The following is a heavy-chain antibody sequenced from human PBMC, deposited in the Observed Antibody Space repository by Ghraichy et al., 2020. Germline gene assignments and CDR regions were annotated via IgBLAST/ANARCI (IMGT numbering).Heavy chain of an antibody. D-gene: IGHD3-10*01. V-gene: IGHV3-7*01. CDR3: ARVWVPVGIAMLPVDY. CDR1: GFTFSRYW. J-gene: IGHJ4*02. CDR2: IKQDGREK. Sequence: GGSLRLSCAASGFTFSRYWMSWVRQAPGKGLEWVANIKQDGREKYYVDSVKGRFTISRDNAKNSLYLQMNSLRAEDTAVYYCARVWVPVGIAMLPVDYWGQGTLVTVSS.